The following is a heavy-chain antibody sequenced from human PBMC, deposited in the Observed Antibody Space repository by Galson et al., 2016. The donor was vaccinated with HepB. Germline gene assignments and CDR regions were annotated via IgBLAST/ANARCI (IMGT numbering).Heavy chain of an antibody. CDR2: ISPGDSDT. J-gene: IGHJ4*02. Sequence: QSGAEVKKPGESLKISCRASGYKFSDFFIVWVRQMPGKGLEWMGIISPGDSDTRYSPSFEGQVTLSVDRSINTAYLQWRSLKASDTAIYYCARLFAGAVDNVATVHYFDSWGQGTLVIVSS. V-gene: IGHV5-51*01. CDR1: GYKFSDFF. D-gene: IGHD2-21*01. CDR3: ARLFAGAVDNVATVHYFDS.